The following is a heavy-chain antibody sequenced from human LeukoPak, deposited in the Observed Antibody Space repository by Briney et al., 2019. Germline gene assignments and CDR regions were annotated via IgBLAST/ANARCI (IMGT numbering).Heavy chain of an antibody. D-gene: IGHD3-22*01. CDR2: ISAYNGNT. CDR3: TSGVIVASDAFDI. CDR1: GYTFTSYG. J-gene: IGHJ3*02. Sequence: ASVKVSCKASGYTFTSYGISWVRQAPGQGLEWMGWISAYNGNTNYAQKLQGRVTMSTDTSTSTAYMELKSLRSDDTAVYYCTSGVIVASDAFDIWGQGTMVTVSS. V-gene: IGHV1-18*01.